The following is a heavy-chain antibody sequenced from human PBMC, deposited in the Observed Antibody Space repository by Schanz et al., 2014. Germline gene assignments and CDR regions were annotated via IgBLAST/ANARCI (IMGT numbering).Heavy chain of an antibody. CDR3: ARQPGRITVSGVVSNWFDP. D-gene: IGHD3-3*01. V-gene: IGHV3-33*01. J-gene: IGHJ5*02. CDR1: GFTFSSYG. CDR2: VCYDGSKK. Sequence: LVESGGGVVQPGRSLRLSCAASGFTFSSYGMHWVRQVPGKGLEWVAVVCYDGSKKYYADSVKGRFTISRDTPKNTLYLQMNSLRVEDTAVYYCARQPGRITVSGVVSNWFDPWGQGTLVTVSS.